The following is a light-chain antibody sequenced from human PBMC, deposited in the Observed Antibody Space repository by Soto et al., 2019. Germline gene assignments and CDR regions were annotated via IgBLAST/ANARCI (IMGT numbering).Light chain of an antibody. CDR1: QGIEKD. CDR3: LQDYDYPWT. Sequence: AIQMTQSPSPLSASLGTTVIIICGASQGIEKDLGGYQQKPGKAPYLLIYAASTLHSGAPSRFSGSGSGTDFTLTISGLQPEDFATYYCLQDYDYPWTFGQGPKVEIK. CDR2: AAS. J-gene: IGKJ1*01. V-gene: IGKV1-6*01.